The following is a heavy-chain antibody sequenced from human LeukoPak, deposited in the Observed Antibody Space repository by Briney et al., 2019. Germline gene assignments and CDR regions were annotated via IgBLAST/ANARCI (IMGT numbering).Heavy chain of an antibody. CDR2: IRPDGSNE. V-gene: IGHV3-30*02. CDR1: RFIFSTYG. J-gene: IGHJ4*02. D-gene: IGHD4-17*01. Sequence: GGSLRLSCAASRFIFSTYGMHWVRQAPGKGLEWVAFIRPDGSNEYYAAPVRGRFAISRDNSQNTLHLQMNSLRAEDTAVYYCGRTGQVDYWGQGTLVTVSS. CDR3: GRTGQVDY.